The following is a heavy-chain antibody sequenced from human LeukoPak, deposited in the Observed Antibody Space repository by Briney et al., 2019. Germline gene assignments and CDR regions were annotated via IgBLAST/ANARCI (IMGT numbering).Heavy chain of an antibody. CDR3: VKPGPGGLPAYFDS. V-gene: IGHV3-30*02. D-gene: IGHD1-26*01. CDR2: IRSDGNQK. Sequence: GGSLRLSCAAFGFTFSKYGMYWVRQAPGKGLQWVTYIRSDGNQKEYIDSVKGRFTISRDDSKNTLYLQMNSLSAEDTAVYYCVKPGPGGLPAYFDSWGQGTLVTVSS. J-gene: IGHJ4*02. CDR1: GFTFSKYG.